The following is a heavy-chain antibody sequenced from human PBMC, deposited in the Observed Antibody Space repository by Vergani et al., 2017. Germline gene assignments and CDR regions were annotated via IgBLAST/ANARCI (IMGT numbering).Heavy chain of an antibody. D-gene: IGHD3-10*01. Sequence: EVQLLESGGGLVQPGGSLRLSCAASGFTFSSYAMSWVRQAPGKGLEWVANIKQDGSEKYYVDSVKGRFTISRDNAKNSLYLQMNSLRAEDTAVYYCARVSFGRGAFDAFDIWGQGTMVTVSS. CDR1: GFTFSSYA. J-gene: IGHJ3*02. CDR3: ARVSFGRGAFDAFDI. V-gene: IGHV3-7*01. CDR2: IKQDGSEK.